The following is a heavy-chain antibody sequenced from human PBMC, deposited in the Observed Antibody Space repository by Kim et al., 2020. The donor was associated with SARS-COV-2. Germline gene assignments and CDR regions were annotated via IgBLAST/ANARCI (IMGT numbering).Heavy chain of an antibody. CDR2: IIPILGIA. J-gene: IGHJ4*02. V-gene: IGHV1-69*02. Sequence: SVKVSCKASGGTFSSYTISWVRQAPGQGLEWMGRIIPILGIANYAQKFQGRVTITADKSTSTAYMELSSLRSEDTAVYYCARGHTLYGSGRHLRPGHFDYWGQGTLVTVSS. CDR3: ARGHTLYGSGRHLRPGHFDY. D-gene: IGHD3-10*01. CDR1: GGTFSSYT.